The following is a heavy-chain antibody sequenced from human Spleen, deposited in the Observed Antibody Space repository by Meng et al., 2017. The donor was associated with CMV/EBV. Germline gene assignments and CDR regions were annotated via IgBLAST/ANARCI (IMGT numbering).Heavy chain of an antibody. D-gene: IGHD3-9*01. V-gene: IGHV3-7*01. CDR3: ARVGLTGNGDC. Sequence: GGSLRLSCAASGFTFSSYSMNWVRQAPGKGLEWVASINEGGSEKYYVDSVKGRFTISRDNAKNSLYLQMHSLRAEDTAVYYCARVGLTGNGDCWGQGTLVTVSS. CDR1: GFTFSSYS. CDR2: INEGGSEK. J-gene: IGHJ4*02.